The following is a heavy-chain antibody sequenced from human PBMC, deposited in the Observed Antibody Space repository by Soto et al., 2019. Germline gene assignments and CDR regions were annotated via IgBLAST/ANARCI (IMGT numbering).Heavy chain of an antibody. Sequence: PSETLSLTCTVSGGCMSSYYWSWIRQPPGKGLEWIGYIYYSGSTNYNPSLKSRVTISVDTSKNQFSLKLSSVTAADTAVYYCASTTVTTDWFDPWGQGTLVTVSS. CDR3: ASTTVTTDWFDP. CDR2: IYYSGST. CDR1: GGCMSSYY. D-gene: IGHD4-17*01. J-gene: IGHJ5*02. V-gene: IGHV4-59*01.